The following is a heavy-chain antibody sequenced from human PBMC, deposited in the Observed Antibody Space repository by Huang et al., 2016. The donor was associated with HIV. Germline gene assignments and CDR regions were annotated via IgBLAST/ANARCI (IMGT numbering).Heavy chain of an antibody. Sequence: QVQLHQWGAGLLKPSETLSLTCAVSGGSLSGPNWTWIRQTPGKGLEWIGEITHSGRTNYSPSLKRRVTISLDTSKNQFSLRLRSVTAADTAVYYCARGRGDARGFLGLDFWGQGTLVTVSS. J-gene: IGHJ4*02. CDR1: GGSLSGPN. CDR2: ITHSGRT. V-gene: IGHV4-34*01. D-gene: IGHD3-16*01. CDR3: ARGRGDARGFLGLDF.